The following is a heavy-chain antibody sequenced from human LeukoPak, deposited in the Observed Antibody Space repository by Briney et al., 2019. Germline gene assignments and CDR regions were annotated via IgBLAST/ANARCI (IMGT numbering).Heavy chain of an antibody. CDR3: ARGRPTQTIYYYYGMDV. V-gene: IGHV1-8*02. Sequence: ASVNVSCKASGYTFTSYGINWVRQATGQGLEWMGWMNPNSGNTGYAQKFQGRVTMTRNTSISTAYMELSSLRSENTAVYYCARGRPTQTIYYYYGMDVWGQGTTVTVSS. J-gene: IGHJ6*02. CDR2: MNPNSGNT. D-gene: IGHD3-3*01. CDR1: GYTFTSYG.